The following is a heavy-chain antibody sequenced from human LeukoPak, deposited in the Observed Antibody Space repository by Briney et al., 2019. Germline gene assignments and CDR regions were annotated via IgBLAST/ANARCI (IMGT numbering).Heavy chain of an antibody. D-gene: IGHD6-19*01. CDR1: GYSFTSYW. J-gene: IGHJ3*02. V-gene: IGHV5-51*01. Sequence: GESLKISCKGAGYSFTSYWIGWVRQMPGKGLEWMGIIYPGDSDTRYSPSFQGQVTISADKSISTAYLQWSSLKASDTAMYYCARSSMTVAGVRAFDIWGQGTMVTVSS. CDR3: ARSSMTVAGVRAFDI. CDR2: IYPGDSDT.